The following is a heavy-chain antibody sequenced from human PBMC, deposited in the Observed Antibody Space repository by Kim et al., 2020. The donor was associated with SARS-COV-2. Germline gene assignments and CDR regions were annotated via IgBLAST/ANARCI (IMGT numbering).Heavy chain of an antibody. CDR1: GYTFTSYG. J-gene: IGHJ4*02. CDR3: ARTEIKGITIFGVVISPFDY. V-gene: IGHV1-18*01. Sequence: ASVKVSCKASGYTFTSYGISWVRQAPGQGLEWMGWISAYNGNTNYAQKLQGRVTMTTDTSTSTAYMELRSLRSDDTAVYYCARTEIKGITIFGVVISPFDYWGQGTLVTVSS. D-gene: IGHD3-3*01. CDR2: ISAYNGNT.